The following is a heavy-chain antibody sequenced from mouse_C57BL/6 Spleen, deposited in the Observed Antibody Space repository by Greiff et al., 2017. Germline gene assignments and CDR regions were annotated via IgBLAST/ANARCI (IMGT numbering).Heavy chain of an antibody. V-gene: IGHV1-62-2*01. J-gene: IGHJ1*03. D-gene: IGHD2-2*01. CDR1: GYTFTEYT. CDR3: AGLETGGYPTDWYFDV. CDR2: FYPGSGSI. Sequence: VQVVESGAELVKPGASVKLSCKASGYTFTEYTIHWVKQRSGQGLEWIGWFYPGSGSIKYTEKFKDKATLTADKSSSTVYMELSRLTSEDSAVXVCAGLETGGYPTDWYFDVWGTGTTVTVSS.